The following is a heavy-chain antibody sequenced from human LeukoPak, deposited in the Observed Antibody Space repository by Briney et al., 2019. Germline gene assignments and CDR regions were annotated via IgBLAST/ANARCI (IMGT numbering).Heavy chain of an antibody. V-gene: IGHV3-7*01. CDR2: IKQDGSEK. CDR3: ARCSSSSWYPHYYYYYGMDV. CDR1: GFTFSDYY. Sequence: GGSLRLSCAASGFTFSDYYMSWVRQAPGKGLEWVANIKQDGSEKYYVDSVKGRFTISRDNAKNSLYLQMNSLRAEDTAVYYCARCSSSSWYPHYYYYYGMDVWGQGTTVTVSS. J-gene: IGHJ6*02. D-gene: IGHD6-13*01.